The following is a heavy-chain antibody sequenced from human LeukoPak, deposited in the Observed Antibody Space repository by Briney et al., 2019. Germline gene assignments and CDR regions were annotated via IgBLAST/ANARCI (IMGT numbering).Heavy chain of an antibody. Sequence: PGGSLRLSCAASGFTFSSYSMNWVRQAPGKGLEWVSSISGGSYTYYADSVKGRFTISRDNSKNTLYLQMNSLRAEDTAVYYCAKNGVSLDYWGQGTLVTVSS. CDR1: GFTFSSYS. V-gene: IGHV3-23*01. D-gene: IGHD2-8*01. J-gene: IGHJ4*02. CDR3: AKNGVSLDY. CDR2: ISGGSYT.